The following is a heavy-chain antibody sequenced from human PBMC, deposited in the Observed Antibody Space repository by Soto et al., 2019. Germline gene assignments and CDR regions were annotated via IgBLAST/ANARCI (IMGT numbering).Heavy chain of an antibody. D-gene: IGHD6-6*01. CDR3: ARENLRRSIAARPYYYYYMDV. CDR1: GGSISSYY. CDR2: IYYSGST. V-gene: IGHV4-59*01. J-gene: IGHJ6*03. Sequence: SETLSLTCTVSGGSISSYYWSWIRQPPGKGLEWIGYIYYSGSTNYNPSLKSRVTISVDTSKNQFSLRLSSVTAADTAVYYCARENLRRSIAARPYYYYYMDVWGKGTTVTVSS.